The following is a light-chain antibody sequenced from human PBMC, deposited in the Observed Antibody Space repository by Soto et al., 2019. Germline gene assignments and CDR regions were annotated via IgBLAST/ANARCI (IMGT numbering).Light chain of an antibody. Sequence: QSVLTQPASVSGSPGQSITISCTGTSSDVAAYNYVSWYQQHPGKAPKVMIYEVSNRPSGVSNRFSGSKSGNTASLTISGLQAEDEADYYCSSYTSTRTWVFGGGTKLTVL. J-gene: IGLJ3*02. V-gene: IGLV2-14*01. CDR2: EVS. CDR3: SSYTSTRTWV. CDR1: SSDVAAYNY.